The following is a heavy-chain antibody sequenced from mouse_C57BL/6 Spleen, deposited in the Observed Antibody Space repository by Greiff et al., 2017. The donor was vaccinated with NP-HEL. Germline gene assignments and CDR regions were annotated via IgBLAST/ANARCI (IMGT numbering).Heavy chain of an antibody. D-gene: IGHD2-4*01. Sequence: VKLMESGPGLVQPSQSLSITCTVSGFSLTSYGVHWVRQSPGKGLEWMGAIGRGGGTDYNAAFMSRLGITKDNYKSQVFFKMNSLQADDTAIYYCASYDSAWFAYWGQGTLVTVSA. CDR3: ASYDSAWFAY. V-gene: IGHV2-5*01. CDR2: IGRGGGT. J-gene: IGHJ3*01. CDR1: GFSLTSYG.